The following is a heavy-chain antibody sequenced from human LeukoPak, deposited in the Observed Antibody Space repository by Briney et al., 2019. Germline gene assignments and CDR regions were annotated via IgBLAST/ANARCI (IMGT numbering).Heavy chain of an antibody. Sequence: TSETLSLTCGVFGVSINDVYWSWIRQSPGKGLEWIGEISHNEGTRYNPSLESRVTMSVGTSENQLSLKLIFVTAADTAVYYCAREGFMRYYYDGSPLPDYWGQGTLVTVSS. J-gene: IGHJ4*02. CDR3: AREGFMRYYYDGSPLPDY. CDR1: GVSINDVY. V-gene: IGHV4-34*01. CDR2: ISHNEGT. D-gene: IGHD3-22*01.